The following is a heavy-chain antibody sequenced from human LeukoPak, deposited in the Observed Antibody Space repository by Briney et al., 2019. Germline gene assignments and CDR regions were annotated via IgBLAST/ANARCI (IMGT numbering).Heavy chain of an antibody. D-gene: IGHD1-26*01. CDR3: ARYSGNYRAFDI. V-gene: IGHV3-33*01. CDR2: IWYDGIEK. J-gene: IGHJ3*02. CDR1: GFTFSSFG. Sequence: RSLRLSCAASGFTFSSFGMHWVRQAPGKGLEWVALIWYDGIEKSYANSVKGRFTISRDNPKNSLYLQMNSLRAEDTAVYYCARYSGNYRAFDIWGQGTMVTVSS.